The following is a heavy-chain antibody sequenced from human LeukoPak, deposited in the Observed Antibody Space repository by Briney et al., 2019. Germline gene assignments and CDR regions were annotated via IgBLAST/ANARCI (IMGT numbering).Heavy chain of an antibody. CDR3: AKARGYGSGSPYDAFDL. Sequence: PGGSLRLPCAASGFTFSSYAMHWVRQAPGKGLEWVAVISYDGSNKYYADSVKGRFTISRDNSKNTLSLQLSTLRAEDTALYYCAKARGYGSGSPYDAFDLWGQGTMVTVSS. CDR1: GFTFSSYA. D-gene: IGHD3-10*01. V-gene: IGHV3-30-3*01. CDR2: ISYDGSNK. J-gene: IGHJ3*01.